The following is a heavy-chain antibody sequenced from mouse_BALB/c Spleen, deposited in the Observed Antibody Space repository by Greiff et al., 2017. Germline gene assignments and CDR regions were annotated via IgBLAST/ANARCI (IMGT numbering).Heavy chain of an antibody. CDR2: ISSGGGST. CDR1: GFAFSSYD. CDR3: ARHLTTALPMDY. J-gene: IGHJ4*01. Sequence: EVKLVESGGGLVKPGGSLKLSCAASGFAFSSYDMSWVRQTPEKRLEWVAYISSGGGSTYYPDTVKGRFTISRDNAKNTLYLQMSSLKSEDTAMYYCARHLTTALPMDYWGQGTSVTVSS. V-gene: IGHV5-12-1*01. D-gene: IGHD1-2*01.